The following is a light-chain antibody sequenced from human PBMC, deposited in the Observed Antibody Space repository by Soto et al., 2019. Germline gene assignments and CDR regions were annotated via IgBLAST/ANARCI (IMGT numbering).Light chain of an antibody. CDR1: SSNIGSNT. CDR2: SNN. CDR3: AAWDDSLKGV. V-gene: IGLV1-44*01. J-gene: IGLJ1*01. Sequence: VLTQPPSASGTPGQRVTISCSGSSSNIGSNTVNWYQQLPGTAPKLLIYSNNQRPSGVPDRFSGSKSGTSASLAISGLQSEDEADYYCAAWDDSLKGVFGTGTKVTVL.